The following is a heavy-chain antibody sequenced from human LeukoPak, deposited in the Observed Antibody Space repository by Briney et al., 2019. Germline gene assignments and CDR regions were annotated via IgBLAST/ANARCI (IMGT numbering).Heavy chain of an antibody. CDR1: GFTFSSYW. CDR3: AKEKTTGTYYVDY. Sequence: GGSPRLSCAASGFTFSSYWMSWVRRAPGKGLEWVANIKQDGSDKYYVDSVKGRFTISRDNAKNSVYLQMNSLRAEDTAVYYCAKEKTTGTYYVDYWGQGTLVTVSS. D-gene: IGHD1-7*01. V-gene: IGHV3-7*01. CDR2: IKQDGSDK. J-gene: IGHJ4*02.